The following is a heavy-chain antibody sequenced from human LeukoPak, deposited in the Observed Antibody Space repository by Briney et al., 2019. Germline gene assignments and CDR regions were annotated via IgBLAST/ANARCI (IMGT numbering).Heavy chain of an antibody. CDR2: IKQDGSEK. D-gene: IGHD3-10*01. V-gene: IGHV3-7*01. CDR3: ARDYYPYFFGSGSPKWFDP. CDR1: GFTFSSYW. Sequence: PGGSLRLSCAASGFTFSSYWMNWVRQAPGKGLEWVATIKQDGSEKHYVDSVKGRFTISRDNAKNSLFLQMNSLRAEDTAVYYCARDYYPYFFGSGSPKWFDPWGQGTLVAVSS. J-gene: IGHJ5*02.